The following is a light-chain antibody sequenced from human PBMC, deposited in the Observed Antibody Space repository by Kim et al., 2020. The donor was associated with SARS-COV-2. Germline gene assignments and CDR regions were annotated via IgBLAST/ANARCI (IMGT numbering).Light chain of an antibody. CDR3: QAWDSSTVV. CDR2: QDS. J-gene: IGLJ2*01. Sequence: SYDLTQPPSVSVSPGQTASITCSGDKLGDKYACWYQQKPGQSPVLVIYQDSKRPSGIPERFSGSNSGNTATLTISGTQAMDEADYYCQAWDSSTVVFGGGTQLTV. CDR1: KLGDKY. V-gene: IGLV3-1*01.